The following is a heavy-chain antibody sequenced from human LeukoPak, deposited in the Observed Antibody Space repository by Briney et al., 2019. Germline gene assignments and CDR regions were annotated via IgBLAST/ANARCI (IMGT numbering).Heavy chain of an antibody. CDR1: GVSISSYY. J-gene: IGHJ4*02. V-gene: IGHV4-59*08. D-gene: IGHD6-13*01. CDR2: IYCSGST. CDR3: ASHLKGIAAAGSYFDY. Sequence: PSETLSLPCTVSGVSISSYYWSWIRQPPGKGLEWIVYIYCSGSTNYNPSVKRRVTISVDTSKTPFSLKLSSVTAADTAVYYCASHLKGIAAAGSYFDYWGQGTLVTVSS.